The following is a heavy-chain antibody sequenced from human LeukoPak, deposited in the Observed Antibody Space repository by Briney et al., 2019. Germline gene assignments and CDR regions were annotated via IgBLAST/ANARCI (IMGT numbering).Heavy chain of an antibody. V-gene: IGHV7-4-1*02. CDR2: INTNTGNP. D-gene: IGHD6-25*01. CDR1: GYTFTSYA. Sequence: ASVKVSCKASGYTFTSYAMNWVRQAPGQGLEWMGWINTNTGNPTYAQGFTGRFVFSLDTSVSTAYLQINSLKTEDTAIYYCARDLAAATQLQSAFDPWGQGTLVTVSS. CDR3: ARDLAAATQLQSAFDP. J-gene: IGHJ5*02.